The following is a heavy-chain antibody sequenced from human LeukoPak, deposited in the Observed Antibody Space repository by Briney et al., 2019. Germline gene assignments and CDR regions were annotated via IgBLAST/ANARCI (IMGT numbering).Heavy chain of an antibody. V-gene: IGHV4-61*02. Sequence: SETLSLTCTVSGGSLSSGRYYWSWIRQTAVKGLQWIGRIYISGSTNYSPSLKSRVTISLDTSNNQFSLNLSSATAADTAVYYCARDVLSHSYYYMDVWGKGTTVTVSS. CDR1: GGSLSSGRYY. CDR3: ARDVLSHSYYYMDV. D-gene: IGHD5/OR15-5a*01. CDR2: IYISGST. J-gene: IGHJ6*03.